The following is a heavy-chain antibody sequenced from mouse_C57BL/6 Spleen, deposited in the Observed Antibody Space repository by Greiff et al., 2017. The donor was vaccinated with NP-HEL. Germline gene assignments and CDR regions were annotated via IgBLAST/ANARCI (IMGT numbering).Heavy chain of an antibody. J-gene: IGHJ2*01. Sequence: EVKVVESGGDLLKPGGSLKLSGAASGFTFSSYGMSWVRQTPDKRLEWVATISSGGSYTYYPDSVKGRFTISRDNAKNTLYLQMSSLKSEDTAMYYCARLAEYFDYWGQGTTLTVSS. V-gene: IGHV5-6*01. CDR1: GFTFSSYG. CDR3: ARLAEYFDY. CDR2: ISSGGSYT.